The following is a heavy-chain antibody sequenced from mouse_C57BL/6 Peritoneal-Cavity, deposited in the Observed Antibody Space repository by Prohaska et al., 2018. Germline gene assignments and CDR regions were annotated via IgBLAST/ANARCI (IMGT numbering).Heavy chain of an antibody. CDR2: INPDSSTI. J-gene: IGHJ1*03. CDR3: ARRGVTTVVAHWYFDV. V-gene: IGHV4-1*01. D-gene: IGHD1-1*01. CDR1: GIDFSRYW. Sequence: EVKLLQSGGGLVQPGGSLKLSCAASGIDFSRYWMSWVRRAPGQGLEWIGEINPDSSTINYAPALKDKFIISRDNAKNTLYLQMSKVRSEDTALYYCARRGVTTVVAHWYFDVWGTGTTVTVSS.